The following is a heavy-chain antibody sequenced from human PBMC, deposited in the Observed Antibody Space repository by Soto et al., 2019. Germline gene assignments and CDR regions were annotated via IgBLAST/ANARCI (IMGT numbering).Heavy chain of an antibody. J-gene: IGHJ4*02. V-gene: IGHV4-61*01. CDR3: ARDSYDSSGYPTDY. D-gene: IGHD3-22*01. CDR1: GGSVSSGSYY. Sequence: PSETLSLTCTVSGGSVSSGSYYWSWIRQPPGKGLEWIGYIYYSGSTNYNPSLKSRVTISVDTSKNQFSLKLSSVTAADTAVYYCARDSYDSSGYPTDYWGQGTLVTVSS. CDR2: IYYSGST.